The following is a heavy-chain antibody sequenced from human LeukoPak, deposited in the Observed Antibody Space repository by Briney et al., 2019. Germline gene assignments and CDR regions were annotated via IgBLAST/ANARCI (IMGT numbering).Heavy chain of an antibody. V-gene: IGHV3-66*02. CDR1: GFSSIY. J-gene: IGHJ4*02. CDR3: ARDLWDATGY. D-gene: IGHD3-3*01. Sequence: GGSLRLSCVASGFSSIYMSWVRHPPGKGLEWVSVIYSGDSTYYADSVKGRFTISRDISRNTLYLQMNSLRPEDTAVYHCARDLWDATGYWGQGTLVTVSS. CDR2: IYSGDST.